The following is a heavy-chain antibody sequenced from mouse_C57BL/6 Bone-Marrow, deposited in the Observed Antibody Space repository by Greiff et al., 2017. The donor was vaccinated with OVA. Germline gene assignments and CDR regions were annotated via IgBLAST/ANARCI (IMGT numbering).Heavy chain of an antibody. D-gene: IGHD4-1*01. CDR2: FHPYNDAT. J-gene: IGHJ1*03. CDR3: ARRTGTDWDFDV. V-gene: IGHV1-47*01. Sequence: VQLQQSGAELVKPGASVKMSCKASGYTFTTYPIEWMKQTHGKSLEWIGNFHPYNDATKYNEKFKGKATLTVEKSYSTVYLELSRLTSEDSAVYYCARRTGTDWDFDVWGTGTTVTVSS. CDR1: GYTFTTYP.